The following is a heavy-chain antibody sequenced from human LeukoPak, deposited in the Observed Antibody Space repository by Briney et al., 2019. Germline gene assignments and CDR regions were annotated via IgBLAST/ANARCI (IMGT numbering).Heavy chain of an antibody. CDR3: ASRGYCPFDY. D-gene: IGHD3-22*01. CDR2: IDPSDSYT. CDR1: GYSFTSYW. V-gene: IGHV5-10-1*01. J-gene: IGHJ4*02. Sequence: GQSLNISCTGSGYSFTSYWISWVREMPGKGLEWMGRIDPSDSYTNYTPSFQGHVTISTDKSISTAYLQWSSLKASDTAMYYCASRGYCPFDYWGQGTLVTVSS.